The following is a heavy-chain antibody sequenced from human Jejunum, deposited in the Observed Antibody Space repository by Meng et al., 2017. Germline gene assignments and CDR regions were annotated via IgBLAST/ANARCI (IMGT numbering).Heavy chain of an antibody. V-gene: IGHV4-31*03. D-gene: IGHD3-22*01. CDR3: ARMPLKSSSGYYHFDY. J-gene: IGHJ4*02. Sequence: LSLTCTVSGASISTNGYFWSWIRQHPGKGLEWIGHIFYSGGTYYNPSLNSRITVSVDTSKNQFSLKLNSVRAADTAVYYCARMPLKSSSGYYHFDYWGQGTLVTVSS. CDR1: GASISTNGYF. CDR2: IFYSGGT.